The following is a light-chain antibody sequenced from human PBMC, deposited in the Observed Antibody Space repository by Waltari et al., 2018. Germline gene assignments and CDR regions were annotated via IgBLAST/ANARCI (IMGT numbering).Light chain of an antibody. CDR3: QQRTIWSGT. J-gene: IGKJ1*01. V-gene: IGKV3-11*01. Sequence: VVVTQSPATLSLSPGERVTLSCRASQSISTYLAWYQQKPGQAPRLLIYDASNRATGIPARFSGSGSGTVFTLTISSLEPEDFAVYYCQQRTIWSGTFGQGTKVEIK. CDR2: DAS. CDR1: QSISTY.